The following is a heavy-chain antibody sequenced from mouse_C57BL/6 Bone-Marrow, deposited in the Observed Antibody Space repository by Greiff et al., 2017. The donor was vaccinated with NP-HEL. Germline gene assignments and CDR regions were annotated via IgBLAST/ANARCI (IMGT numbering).Heavy chain of an antibody. V-gene: IGHV1-55*01. CDR1: GYTFTSYW. CDR3: ARFLLLLRYYFDY. D-gene: IGHD1-1*01. Sequence: VQLQQPGAELVKPGASVKMSCKASGYTFTSYWITWVKQRPGQGLEWIGDIYPGSGSTNYNVKFKSKATLTVDTSSSTAYMQLSSLTSEDSAVYYCARFLLLLRYYFDYWGQGTTLTVSS. J-gene: IGHJ2*01. CDR2: IYPGSGST.